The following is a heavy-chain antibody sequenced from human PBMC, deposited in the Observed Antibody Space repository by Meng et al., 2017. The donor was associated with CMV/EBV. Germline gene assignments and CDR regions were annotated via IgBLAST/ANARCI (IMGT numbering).Heavy chain of an antibody. Sequence: VQWGQSGPEGKKPGDSVKVSCKASGYTFTSYGISWVRQAPGQGLEWMGWISAYNGNTNYAQKLQGRVTMTTDTSTSTAYMELRSLRSDDTAVYYCARGGASSGYDLIDYWGQGTLVTVSS. V-gene: IGHV1-18*01. CDR2: ISAYNGNT. CDR1: GYTFTSYG. J-gene: IGHJ4*02. D-gene: IGHD5-12*01. CDR3: ARGGASSGYDLIDY.